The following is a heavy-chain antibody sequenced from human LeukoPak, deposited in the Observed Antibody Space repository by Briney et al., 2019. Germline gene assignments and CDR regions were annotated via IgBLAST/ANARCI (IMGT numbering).Heavy chain of an antibody. D-gene: IGHD3-22*01. V-gene: IGHV3-21*01. CDR3: ARDLGVYYDSSGYD. J-gene: IGHJ4*02. CDR2: ISSSSSYI. CDR1: GFTFSSYS. Sequence: GGPLRLSCAASGFTFSSYSMNWVRQAPGKGLEWVSSISSSSSYIYYADSVKGRFTISRDNAKNSLYLQMNSLRAEDTAVYYCARDLGVYYDSSGYDWGQGTLVTVSS.